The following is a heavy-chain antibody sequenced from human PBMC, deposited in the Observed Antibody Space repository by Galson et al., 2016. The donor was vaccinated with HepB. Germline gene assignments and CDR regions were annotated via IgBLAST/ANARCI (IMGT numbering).Heavy chain of an antibody. V-gene: IGHV4-39*01. D-gene: IGHD3-10*01. J-gene: IGHJ6*02. CDR1: GGSISSSSYY. Sequence: SETLSLTCTVSGGSISSSSYYWGWIRQPPGKGLERIGTIYYSGSTYYNPSPKSRVTISVDTSKHQFSLTLSSVTAADTAVYYCAGHLRGGYGMDVWGQGTTVTVSS. CDR3: AGHLRGGYGMDV. CDR2: IYYSGST.